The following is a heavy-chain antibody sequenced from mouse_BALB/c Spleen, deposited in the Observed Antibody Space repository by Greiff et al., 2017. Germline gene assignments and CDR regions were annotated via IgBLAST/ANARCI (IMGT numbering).Heavy chain of an antibody. CDR2: IYPGNSDT. Sequence: EVQLQQSGTVLARPGASVKMSCKASGYTFTSYWMHWVKQRPGQGLEWIGAIYPGNSDTSYNQKFKGKAKLTAVTSTSTAYMELSSLTNEDSAVYYCTRFYDYDEGYFDYWGQGTTLTVSS. CDR3: TRFYDYDEGYFDY. V-gene: IGHV1-5*01. D-gene: IGHD2-4*01. CDR1: GYTFTSYW. J-gene: IGHJ2*01.